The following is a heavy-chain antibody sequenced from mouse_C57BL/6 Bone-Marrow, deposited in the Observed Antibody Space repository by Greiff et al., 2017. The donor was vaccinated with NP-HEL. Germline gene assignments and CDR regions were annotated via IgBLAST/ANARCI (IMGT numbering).Heavy chain of an antibody. CDR3: ARSTTVVSMDY. J-gene: IGHJ4*01. Sequence: ESGPGLVKPSQSLSLTCSVTGYSITSGYYWNWIRQFPGNKLEWMGYISYDGSNNYNPSLKNRISITRDTSKNQFFLKLNSVTTEDTATYYCARSTTVVSMDYWGQGTSVTVSS. V-gene: IGHV3-6*01. CDR1: GYSITSGYY. CDR2: ISYDGSN. D-gene: IGHD1-1*01.